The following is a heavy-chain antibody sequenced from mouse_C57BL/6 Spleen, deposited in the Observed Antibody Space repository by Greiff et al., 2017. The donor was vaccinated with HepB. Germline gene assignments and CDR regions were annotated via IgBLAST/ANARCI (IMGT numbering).Heavy chain of an antibody. CDR2: IYPGDGDT. D-gene: IGHD1-1*01. J-gene: IGHJ2*01. CDR3: ARGIYYYGSSFFDY. V-gene: IGHV1-82*01. CDR1: GYAFSSSW. Sequence: QVQLQQSGPELVKPGASVKISCKASGYAFSSSWMNWVKQRPGKGLEWIGRIYPGDGDTNYNGKFKGKATLTADKSSSTAYMQLSSLTSEHSAVYFCARGIYYYGSSFFDYWGQGTTLTVSS.